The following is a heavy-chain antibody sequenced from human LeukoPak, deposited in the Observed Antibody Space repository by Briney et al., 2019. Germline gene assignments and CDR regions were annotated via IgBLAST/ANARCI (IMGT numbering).Heavy chain of an antibody. V-gene: IGHV3-23*01. CDR3: AKEGYSSDPYYFDY. CDR1: GFTFSSYA. CDR2: ISGSGAGT. Sequence: PGGSLRLFCAASGFTFSSYAMSWVRQAPGKGLEWVSAISGSGAGTYYADSVKGRFTISRDNSKNTLYLQMNSLRAEDTAVFYCAKEGYSSDPYYFDYWGQGTLVTVSS. D-gene: IGHD6-19*01. J-gene: IGHJ4*02.